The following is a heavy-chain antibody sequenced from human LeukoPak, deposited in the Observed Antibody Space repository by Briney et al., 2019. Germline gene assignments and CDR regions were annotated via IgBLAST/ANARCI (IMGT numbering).Heavy chain of an antibody. V-gene: IGHV3-53*01. CDR3: ARGTIAARPIYYYYGMDV. Sequence: GGSLRLSCAASGFTVSDNYMTWVRQAPGKGLEWVSVIYSGGSTYYADSVKGRFTISRDNSKNTLYLQMNSLRAEDTAVYYCARGTIAARPIYYYYGMDVWGQGTTVTVSS. D-gene: IGHD6-6*01. CDR1: GFTVSDNY. CDR2: IYSGGST. J-gene: IGHJ6*02.